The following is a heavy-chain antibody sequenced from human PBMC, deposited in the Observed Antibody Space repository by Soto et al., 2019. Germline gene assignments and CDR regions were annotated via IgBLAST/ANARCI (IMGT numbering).Heavy chain of an antibody. J-gene: IGHJ4*02. CDR1: GYTFTSYG. V-gene: IGHV1-18*01. D-gene: IGHD6-19*01. Sequence: GASVKVSCKASGYTFTSYGISWVRQAPGQGLEWMGWISAYNGNTNYAQKLQGRVTMTTDTSTSTAYMELRSLRSDDTAVYYCARDGLRSQRIAVAGTLRDYWGQGTLVTVSS. CDR3: ARDGLRSQRIAVAGTLRDY. CDR2: ISAYNGNT.